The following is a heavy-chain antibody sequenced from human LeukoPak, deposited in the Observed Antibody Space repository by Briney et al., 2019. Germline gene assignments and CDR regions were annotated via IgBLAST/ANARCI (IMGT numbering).Heavy chain of an antibody. CDR2: INPSGGST. Sequence: ASVKVSCKASGYTFTSHYMHWVRQAPEQGLEWMGIINPSGGSTSYGQKFQGRVTMNRDMSTRTDYMELSSLRYEDTAVYYCAGDVSSTPSWWFDPWGQGTLVIVSS. D-gene: IGHD2-2*01. CDR3: AGDVSSTPSWWFDP. CDR1: GYTFTSHY. J-gene: IGHJ5*02. V-gene: IGHV1-46*01.